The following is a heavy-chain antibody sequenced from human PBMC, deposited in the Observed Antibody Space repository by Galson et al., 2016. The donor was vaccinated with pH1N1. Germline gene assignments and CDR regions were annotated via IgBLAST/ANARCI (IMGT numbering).Heavy chain of an antibody. J-gene: IGHJ4*02. CDR1: GGSLSTYY. V-gene: IGHV4-4*07. D-gene: IGHD4-17*01. CDR3: ARVYQYGDPHQFDS. CDR2: IFSSGAT. Sequence: TLSLTCSVSGGSLSTYYWSWIRQPAGKGLEWIGRIFSSGATNYSPVLKSRVTMSVDTLKNQISLKLKSVTAADTAVYYCARVYQYGDPHQFDSWGQGSLVTVSS.